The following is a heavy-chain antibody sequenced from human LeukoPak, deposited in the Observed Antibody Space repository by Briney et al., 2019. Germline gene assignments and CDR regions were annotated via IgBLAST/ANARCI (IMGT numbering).Heavy chain of an antibody. Sequence: PSQTLSLTCTVSGGSISSGDYYWSWIRQPPGKGLXXIXYIYYSGSTYYNXSLKSRVTISVDTSKNQFSLKLSSVTAADTAVYYCAGGDCSSTSCSFDYWGQGTLVTVSS. CDR2: IYYSGST. D-gene: IGHD2-2*01. CDR1: GGSISSGDYY. V-gene: IGHV4-30-4*01. J-gene: IGHJ4*02. CDR3: AGGDCSSTSCSFDY.